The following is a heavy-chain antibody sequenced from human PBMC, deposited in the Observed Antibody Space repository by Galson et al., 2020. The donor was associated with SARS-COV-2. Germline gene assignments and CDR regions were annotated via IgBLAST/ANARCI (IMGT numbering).Heavy chain of an antibody. CDR1: GGSFSSNSWY. D-gene: IGHD2-15*01. Sequence: ASETLSLTCTVSGGSFSSNSWYWGWIRQPPGKGLEWIGTLYYSGSTYYNPSLTSRVTLSIDTWENQFSLRLNSVTAADTAVYFCAGGFCSGGTCYFDAFDIWGQGTMVNVSS. CDR3: AGGFCSGGTCYFDAFDI. V-gene: IGHV4-39*07. J-gene: IGHJ3*02. CDR2: LYYSGST.